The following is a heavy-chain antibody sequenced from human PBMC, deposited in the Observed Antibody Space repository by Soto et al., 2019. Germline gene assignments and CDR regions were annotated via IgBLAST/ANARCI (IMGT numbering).Heavy chain of an antibody. Sequence: WTLIRQHPGKGLEWIGYIYWSGNTYFNPSLKSRVSISLGTSSNQFSLNLTSVTAADTAVYYCARGAADYGDAFDIWGQGTTVTVSS. V-gene: IGHV4-31*02. CDR3: ARGAADYGDAFDI. D-gene: IGHD4-17*01. CDR2: IYWSGNT. J-gene: IGHJ3*02.